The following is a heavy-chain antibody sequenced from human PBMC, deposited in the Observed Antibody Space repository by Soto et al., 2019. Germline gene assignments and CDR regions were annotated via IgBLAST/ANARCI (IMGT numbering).Heavy chain of an antibody. CDR2: IRNSGGTT. CDR1: GFTFSSYA. V-gene: IGHV3-23*01. Sequence: GGSLRLSRAASGFTFSSYAMHWVRQAPGKGLEWVSLIRNSGGTTYYADSVKGRFTISRDNSMNTLFLEMNNLRAEDTAVYHCVKARSLYCTSGSCSFDHWGQGILVTVS. D-gene: IGHD2-15*01. CDR3: VKARSLYCTSGSCSFDH. J-gene: IGHJ4*02.